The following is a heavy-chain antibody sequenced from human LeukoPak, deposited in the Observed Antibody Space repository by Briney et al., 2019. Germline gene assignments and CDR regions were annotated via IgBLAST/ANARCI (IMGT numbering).Heavy chain of an antibody. J-gene: IGHJ3*02. CDR1: GYTFTGYY. D-gene: IGHD3-22*01. CDR2: ISAYNGNT. CDR3: ARPFYYDSSGYDAFDI. V-gene: IGHV1-2*02. Sequence: ASVKVSCKASGYTFTGYYMHWVRQAPGQGLEWMGWISAYNGNTNYAQKFQGRVTMTRDMSTSTVYMELSSLRSEDTAVYYCARPFYYDSSGYDAFDIWGQGTMVTVSS.